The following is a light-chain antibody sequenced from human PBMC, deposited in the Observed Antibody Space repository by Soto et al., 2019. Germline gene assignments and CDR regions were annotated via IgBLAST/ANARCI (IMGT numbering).Light chain of an antibody. J-gene: IGKJ5*01. CDR2: GAS. Sequence: EIVLTQSPGTLSLSPGERATLSCRASQSVSSSYLAWYQQKPGQAPRLLIYGASSRATGIPDRFSGSGSGTDFTLTISRLEPEDFAVYYCQQYGSSRVSGITFGQGTRLEIK. CDR3: QQYGSSRVSGIT. CDR1: QSVSSSY. V-gene: IGKV3-20*01.